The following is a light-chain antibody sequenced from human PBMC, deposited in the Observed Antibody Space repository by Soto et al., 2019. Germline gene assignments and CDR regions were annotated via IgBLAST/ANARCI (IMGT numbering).Light chain of an antibody. J-gene: IGKJ4*01. CDR1: QSVTSSY. CDR3: QQYGNSPLT. Sequence: EIVLTQSPGTLSLSPGERATLSCRASQSVTSSYLAWYQQKPGQAPRLLIYGASSRATGIPDRFSGSGSGTDFTLTISRLEPEELAVYYCQQYGNSPLTFGGGTKVEIK. CDR2: GAS. V-gene: IGKV3-20*01.